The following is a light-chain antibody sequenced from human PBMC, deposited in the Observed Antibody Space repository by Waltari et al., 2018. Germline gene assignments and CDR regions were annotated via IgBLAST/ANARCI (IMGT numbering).Light chain of an antibody. J-gene: IGLJ3*02. CDR2: DVT. V-gene: IGLV2-11*01. CDR1: SSYVGVYAF. Sequence: QSALTQPRSVSGSPGQSVTISCSGTSSYVGVYAFISWYQHHPGKAPKRMIYDVTTRPSGVPVRFSGSKSGNTASLTISGLQAEDEADYYCCSYAGTYFWVFGGGTKLTVL. CDR3: CSYAGTYFWV.